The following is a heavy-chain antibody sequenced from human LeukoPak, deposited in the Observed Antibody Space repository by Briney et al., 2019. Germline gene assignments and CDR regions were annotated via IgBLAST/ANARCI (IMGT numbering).Heavy chain of an antibody. CDR3: ARHLKQQPHDY. D-gene: IGHD6-13*01. V-gene: IGHV4-34*01. CDR2: INHSGST. J-gene: IGHJ4*02. Sequence: SETLSLTCAVYGGSFSGYYWSWIRQPPGKGLEWIGEINHSGSTNYNPSLKSRVTISVDTSKNQFSLKLSSVTAADTAVYYCARHLKQQPHDYWGRGTLVTVSS. CDR1: GGSFSGYY.